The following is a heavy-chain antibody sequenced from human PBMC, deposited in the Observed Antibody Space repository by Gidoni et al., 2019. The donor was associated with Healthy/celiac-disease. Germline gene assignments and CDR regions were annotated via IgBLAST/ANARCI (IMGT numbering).Heavy chain of an antibody. V-gene: IGHV4-34*01. CDR1: GGSFSGYY. J-gene: IGHJ4*02. D-gene: IGHD3-22*01. CDR3: ARSPAWYYYDSSGYYPYYFDY. Sequence: QVQLQQLGAGLLKPSETLSLTCAVYGGSFSGYYWSWIRQPPGKGLEWIGEINHSGSTNYNPSLKSRVTISVDTSKNQFALKLSSVTAADTAVYYCARSPAWYYYDSSGYYPYYFDYWGQGTLVTVSS. CDR2: INHSGST.